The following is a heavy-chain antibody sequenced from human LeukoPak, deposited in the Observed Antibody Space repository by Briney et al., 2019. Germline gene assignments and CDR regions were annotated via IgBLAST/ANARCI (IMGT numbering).Heavy chain of an antibody. J-gene: IGHJ4*02. V-gene: IGHV3-30-3*01. CDR2: ISYDGSTK. CDR3: ARNSGYGDFDY. Sequence: GGSLRLSCAASGFTFSSYAMHWVRQAPGMGLEWVAVISYDGSTKHYVDSVKGRFTIPRDNSKNTLYLQMNSLRADDTAVYYCARNSGYGDFDYWGQGTLVTVSS. CDR1: GFTFSSYA. D-gene: IGHD5-12*01.